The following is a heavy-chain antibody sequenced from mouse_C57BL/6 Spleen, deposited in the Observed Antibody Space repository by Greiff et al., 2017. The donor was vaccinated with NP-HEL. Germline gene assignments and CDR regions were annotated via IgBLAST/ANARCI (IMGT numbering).Heavy chain of an antibody. J-gene: IGHJ4*01. CDR2: INPNYGTT. CDR1: GYSFTDYH. D-gene: IGHD1-1*01. V-gene: IGHV1-39*01. CDR3: ARPTVVAPYAMDY. Sequence: VQLKQSGPELVKPGASVKISCKASGYSFTDYHMNWVKQSNGKSLEWIGVINPNYGTTSYNQKFKGKATLTVDQSSSTAYMQLNSLTSEDSAVYYCARPTVVAPYAMDYWGQGTSVTVSS.